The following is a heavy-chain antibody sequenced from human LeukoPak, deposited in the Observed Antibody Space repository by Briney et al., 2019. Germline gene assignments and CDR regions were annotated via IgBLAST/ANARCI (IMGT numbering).Heavy chain of an antibody. CDR2: ISSSGSTI. CDR3: ARDGPVSSGWSPYNWFDP. D-gene: IGHD6-19*01. CDR1: GFTFSDYY. V-gene: IGHV3-11*04. Sequence: KPGGSLRLSCAASGFTFSDYYMSWIRQAPGKGLEWVSYISSSGSTIYYADSVKGRFTISRDNAKNSLYLQMNSLRAEDTAVYYCARDGPVSSGWSPYNWFDPWGQGTLITVSS. J-gene: IGHJ5*02.